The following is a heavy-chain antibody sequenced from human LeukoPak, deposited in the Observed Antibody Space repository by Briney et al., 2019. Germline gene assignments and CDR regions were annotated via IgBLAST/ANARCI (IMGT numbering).Heavy chain of an antibody. CDR2: IWSDGSRQ. J-gene: IGHJ5*02. V-gene: IGHV3-33*01. CDR1: GFIFSSYA. D-gene: IGHD2-15*01. CDR3: ARGVAQNGNPNYFDP. Sequence: GGSLRLSCAASGFIFSSYAMHWVRQAPGTGLEWVAGIWSDGSRQYYLASVKGRFTISRDNSKNTLYLQMNSLRAEDTAVYSCARGVAQNGNPNYFDPWGRGTLVTVSS.